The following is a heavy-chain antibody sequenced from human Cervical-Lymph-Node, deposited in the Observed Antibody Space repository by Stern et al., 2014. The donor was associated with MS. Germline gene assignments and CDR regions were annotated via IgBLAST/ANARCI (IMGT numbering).Heavy chain of an antibody. CDR3: ARQRYGGDPMFDL. Sequence: QVQLQESGPGLVKPSETLSLTCTASGGSVYSYYWDWIRQPPGKGLEWVGNIYYTGTTNYNPSLQSRVTLSLDTSKNQLSLKLTSVTAADTAVYFCARQRYGGDPMFDLWGQGTPVTVSS. CDR2: IYYTGTT. CDR1: GGSVYSYY. V-gene: IGHV4-59*02. J-gene: IGHJ5*02. D-gene: IGHD4-23*01.